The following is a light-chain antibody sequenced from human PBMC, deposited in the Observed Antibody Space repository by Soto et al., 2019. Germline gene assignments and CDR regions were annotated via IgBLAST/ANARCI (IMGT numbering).Light chain of an antibody. V-gene: IGKV4-1*01. Sequence: IVMTQSPDSLAVSLGGRATIDCKSSQSVLYSSNQQRPGQPPKLLIYRESGVPDRFSGSGSGTDFTLTISGLQAEDVAVHYCQQYYPTPPLTFGGGTKVEIK. J-gene: IGKJ4*01. CDR3: QQYYPTPPLT. CDR1: QSVLYSSN.